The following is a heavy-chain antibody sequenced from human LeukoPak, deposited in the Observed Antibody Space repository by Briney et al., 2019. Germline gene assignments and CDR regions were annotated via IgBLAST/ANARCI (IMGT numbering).Heavy chain of an antibody. D-gene: IGHD3-22*01. CDR1: GITLSNYG. V-gene: IGHV3-23*01. CDR2: ISASGGGT. CDR3: AKRGVVIRVILVGFHKEAYYFDS. J-gene: IGHJ4*02. Sequence: GGSLRLSCAVSGITLSNYGMSWVRQAPGKGLEWVAGISASGGGTNYADSVKGRFTISRDNPKNTLYLQMNSLRAEDTAVYFCAKRGVVIRVILVGFHKEAYYFDSWGQGTPVTVSS.